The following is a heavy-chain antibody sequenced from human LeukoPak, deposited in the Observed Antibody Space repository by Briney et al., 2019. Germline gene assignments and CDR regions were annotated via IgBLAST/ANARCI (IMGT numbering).Heavy chain of an antibody. CDR3: ARGPYGSGTGTGRRNWFDP. J-gene: IGHJ5*02. CDR2: INPNSGGT. V-gene: IGHV1-2*02. D-gene: IGHD3-10*01. CDR1: GYTFTGYY. Sequence: ASVKVSCKASGYTFTGYYMHWVRQAPGQGLEWMGWINPNSGGTNYAQKFQGRVTMTRDTSISTAYIELSRLRSDDTAVYYCARGPYGSGTGTGRRNWFDPWGQGTLVTVSS.